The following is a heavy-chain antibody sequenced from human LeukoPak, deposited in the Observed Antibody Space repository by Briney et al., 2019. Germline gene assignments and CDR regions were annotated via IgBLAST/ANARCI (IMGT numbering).Heavy chain of an antibody. Sequence: SETLSLTCTVSGGSISSYYWSWIRQPPGKGLEWIGYIYYSGSTNYNPSLKSRVTISVDTSKNQFSLKLSSVTAADTAVYYCASGHYDSSGYVDDYWGQGTLVTVSS. D-gene: IGHD3-22*01. J-gene: IGHJ4*02. CDR2: IYYSGST. CDR1: GGSISSYY. V-gene: IGHV4-59*01. CDR3: ASGHYDSSGYVDDY.